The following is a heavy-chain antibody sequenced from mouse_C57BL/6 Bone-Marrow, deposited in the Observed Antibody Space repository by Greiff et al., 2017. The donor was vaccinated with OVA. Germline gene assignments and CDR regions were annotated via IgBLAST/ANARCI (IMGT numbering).Heavy chain of an antibody. Sequence: VKLQESGAELVRPGASVTLSCKASGYTFTDYEMHWVKQTPVHGLEWIGAIDPETGGTAYNQKFKGKAILTADKSSSTAYMELRSLTSEDSAVYYCTRGYSNYYAMDYLGQGTSVTVSS. V-gene: IGHV1-15*01. CDR1: GYTFTDYE. D-gene: IGHD2-5*01. CDR2: IDPETGGT. CDR3: TRGYSNYYAMDY. J-gene: IGHJ4*01.